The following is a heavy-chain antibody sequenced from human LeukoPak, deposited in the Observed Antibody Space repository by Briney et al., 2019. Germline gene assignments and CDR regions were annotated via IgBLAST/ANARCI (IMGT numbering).Heavy chain of an antibody. J-gene: IGHJ3*02. CDR1: GFTFSSSA. V-gene: IGHV3-23*01. Sequence: PGGSLRLSCAASGFTFSSSALSWVRQAPGKGLEWVSAISGSGGRTYYADSVKGRFTISRDNSRNSLFLQMNSLKDEDTAVYYCAKGSSAVAGPEGSYDIWGQGTMVTVSS. D-gene: IGHD6-19*01. CDR2: ISGSGGRT. CDR3: AKGSSAVAGPEGSYDI.